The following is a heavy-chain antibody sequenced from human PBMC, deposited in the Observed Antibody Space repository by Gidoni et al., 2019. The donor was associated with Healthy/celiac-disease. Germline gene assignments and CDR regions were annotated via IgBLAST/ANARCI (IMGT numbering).Heavy chain of an antibody. J-gene: IGHJ4*02. CDR1: GYTFTSYY. CDR2: INPSGGST. V-gene: IGHV1-46*01. Sequence: QVQLVQSGAEVKKPGASVKVSCKASGYTFTSYYMHWVRQAPGQGLEWMGIINPSGGSTSYAQKFQGRVTMTRDTSTSTVYMELSSLRSEDTAVYYCASLGTAGGDYEVSDAENFDYWGQGTLVTVSS. D-gene: IGHD2-21*02. CDR3: ASLGTAGGDYEVSDAENFDY.